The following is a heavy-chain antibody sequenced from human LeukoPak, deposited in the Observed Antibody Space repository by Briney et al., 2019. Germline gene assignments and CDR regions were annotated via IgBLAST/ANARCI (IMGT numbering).Heavy chain of an antibody. V-gene: IGHV3-33*01. CDR2: IWNSGSNK. Sequence: RRALRLSCAASGVTFCIYGIHSGCQAPRKGLGWVAVIWNSGSNKYYADSVKGRFTISRDNSKNSLYLQMNSLRAEDTAVYYCARSASPGHRHHDYWGQGTLVTVSS. D-gene: IGHD6-6*01. J-gene: IGHJ4*02. CDR1: GVTFCIYG. CDR3: ARSASPGHRHHDY.